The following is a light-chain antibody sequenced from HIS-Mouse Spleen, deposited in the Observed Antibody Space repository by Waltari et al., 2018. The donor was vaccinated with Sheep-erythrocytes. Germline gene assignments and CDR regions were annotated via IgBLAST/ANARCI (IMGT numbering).Light chain of an antibody. CDR1: ALPKKY. J-gene: IGLJ1*01. V-gene: IGLV3-16*01. CDR2: KDS. CDR3: LSADSSGTYYV. Sequence: SYELTQPPSVSVSLGQMARITCSGEALPKKYAYWYQQKPGQFPVLVIYKDSERPSGNPERFAGSRSGTIVTLTISGVQAEDEADYYCLSADSSGTYYVFGTGTKVTVL.